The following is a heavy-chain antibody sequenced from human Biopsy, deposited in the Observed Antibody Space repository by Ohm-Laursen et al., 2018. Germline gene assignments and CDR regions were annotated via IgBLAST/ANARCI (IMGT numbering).Heavy chain of an antibody. CDR2: FAPENGKT. Sequence: SVKVSCQVSGHTLNELSMHWVRQVPGKGLEWMGGFAPENGKTVYAQNFQARVSLTEDTSTDTAYMELRSLRSEDTAVYYCAADINVWNVNYWGQGTQVTVSS. CDR1: GHTLNELS. D-gene: IGHD1-1*01. V-gene: IGHV1-24*01. J-gene: IGHJ4*02. CDR3: AADINVWNVNY.